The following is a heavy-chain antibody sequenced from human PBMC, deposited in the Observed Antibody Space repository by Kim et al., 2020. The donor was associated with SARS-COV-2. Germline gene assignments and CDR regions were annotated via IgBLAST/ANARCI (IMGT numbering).Heavy chain of an antibody. J-gene: IGHJ4*02. D-gene: IGHD6-13*01. CDR3: ARAGRAAAGTLGY. CDR1: GFTFSSYA. CDR2: ISYDGSNK. V-gene: IGHV3-30-3*01. Sequence: GGSLRLSCAASGFTFSSYAMHWVRQAPGKGLEWVAVISYDGSNKYYADSVKGRFTISRDNSKNTLYPQMNSLRAEDTAVYYCARAGRAAAGTLGYWGQGTLVTVS.